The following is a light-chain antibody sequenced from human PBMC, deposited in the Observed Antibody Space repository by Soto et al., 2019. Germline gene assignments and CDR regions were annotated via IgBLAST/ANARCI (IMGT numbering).Light chain of an antibody. V-gene: IGLV2-14*01. CDR3: SSFTSSTTSVV. J-gene: IGLJ2*01. CDR1: SSDVGGYNY. CDR2: EVS. Sequence: QSALTQPASVSGSPGQSITISCTGTSSDVGGYNYVSWYQQHPGKVPKLMIYEVSNRPSGLSNRFSGSKSGNTASLTISGLQAEYEADYYCSSFTSSTTSVVFGGGTKLTVL.